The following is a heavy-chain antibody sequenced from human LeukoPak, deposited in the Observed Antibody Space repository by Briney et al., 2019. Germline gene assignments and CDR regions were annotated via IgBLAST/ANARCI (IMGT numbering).Heavy chain of an antibody. Sequence: GASVKVSCKASGYTFTSYGISWVRQAPGQGLEWMGGIIPIFGTANYAQKFQGRVTITADDSTSTAYMELSSLRSEDTAVYYCARGSHSGSYLFDYWGQGTLVTVSS. CDR1: GYTFTSYG. V-gene: IGHV1-69*13. CDR3: ARGSHSGSYLFDY. J-gene: IGHJ4*02. D-gene: IGHD1-26*01. CDR2: IIPIFGTA.